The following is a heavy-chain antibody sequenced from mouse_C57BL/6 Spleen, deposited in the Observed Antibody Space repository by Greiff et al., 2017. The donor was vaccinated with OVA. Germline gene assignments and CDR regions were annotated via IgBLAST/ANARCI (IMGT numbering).Heavy chain of an antibody. Sequence: QVQLQQSGPELVKPGASVKISCKASGYAFSSSWMNWVKQRPGKGLEWIGRIYPGDGVTNYNGKFKGKATLTADQSSSTAYMQLSSLTSEDSAVYFCARWDTTVDTGFAYWGQGTLVTVSA. CDR3: ARWDTTVDTGFAY. V-gene: IGHV1-82*01. CDR1: GYAFSSSW. CDR2: IYPGDGVT. D-gene: IGHD1-1*01. J-gene: IGHJ3*01.